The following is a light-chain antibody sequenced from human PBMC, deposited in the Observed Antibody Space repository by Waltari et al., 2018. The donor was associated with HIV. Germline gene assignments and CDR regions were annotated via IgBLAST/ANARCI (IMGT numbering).Light chain of an antibody. CDR2: NTN. V-gene: IGLV8-61*01. CDR3: VLYMGSGRV. J-gene: IGLJ3*02. Sequence: QTVVTPEPSISVSPGGPIPLPCALCFGSCSTVFYSGWYQQTPGQAPRTLIYNTNIRSSGVPDRFSGSIVGKKAALTLTGAQADDESYYYCVLYMGSGRVFGGGTRLTVL. CDR1: FGSCSTVFY.